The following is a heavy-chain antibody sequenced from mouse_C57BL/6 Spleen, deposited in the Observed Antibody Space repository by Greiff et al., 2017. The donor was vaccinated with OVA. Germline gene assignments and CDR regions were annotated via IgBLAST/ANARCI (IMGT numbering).Heavy chain of an antibody. Sequence: EVQVVESGGGLVQPKGSLKLSCAASGFSFNTYAMNWVRQAPGKGLEWVARIRSKSNNYATYYADSVKDRFTISRDDSESMLYLQMNNLKTEDTAMYYCVRQGEAWFAYWGQGTLVTVSA. J-gene: IGHJ3*01. CDR1: GFSFNTYA. CDR3: VRQGEAWFAY. CDR2: IRSKSNNYAT. V-gene: IGHV10-1*01.